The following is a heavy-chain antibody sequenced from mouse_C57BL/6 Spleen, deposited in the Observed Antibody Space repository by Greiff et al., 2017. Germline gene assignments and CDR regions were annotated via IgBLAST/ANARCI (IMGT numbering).Heavy chain of an antibody. Sequence: EVQLQQSGPELVKPGASVKISCKASGYTFTDYYMNWVKQSHGKSLEWIGDINPNNGGTSYNQKFKGKATLTVDKSSSTAYMELRSLTSEDSAVYYCARPITTVVSPYYCDYWGQGTTLTVAS. D-gene: IGHD1-1*01. J-gene: IGHJ2*01. CDR1: GYTFTDYY. V-gene: IGHV1-26*01. CDR3: ARPITTVVSPYYCDY. CDR2: INPNNGGT.